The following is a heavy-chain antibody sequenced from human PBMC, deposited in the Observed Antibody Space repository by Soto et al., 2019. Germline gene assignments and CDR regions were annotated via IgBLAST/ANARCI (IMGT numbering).Heavy chain of an antibody. CDR1: GFTFSSFW. CDR2: INSDGSSA. D-gene: IGHD5-18*01. V-gene: IGHV3-74*01. J-gene: IGHJ4*02. CDR3: ARGLDTAKVGY. Sequence: GGSLRLSCAASGFTFSSFWMHWVRQAPGKGLVWVSRINSDGSSASYAESVKGQFTISRDNAKNTLYLQMNSLRAEDTAVYYCARGLDTAKVGYWGQGTLVTVSS.